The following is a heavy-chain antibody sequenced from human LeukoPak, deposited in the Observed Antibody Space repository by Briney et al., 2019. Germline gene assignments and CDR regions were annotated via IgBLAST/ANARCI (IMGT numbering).Heavy chain of an antibody. CDR3: ARPHYDYVWGSFLDI. CDR1: GYTFTGYY. D-gene: IGHD3-16*01. V-gene: IGHV1-2*02. Sequence: ASVKVSCKASGYTFTGYYIHWVRQAPGQGLEWMGWINPNSGGTNYAQKFQGRVTMTRDTSISTAYMELSRLRSDDTAVYYCARPHYDYVWGSFLDIWGQGTMVTVSS. CDR2: INPNSGGT. J-gene: IGHJ3*02.